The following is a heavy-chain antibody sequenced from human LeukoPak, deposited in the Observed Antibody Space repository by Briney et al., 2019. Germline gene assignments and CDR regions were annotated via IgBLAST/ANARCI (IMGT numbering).Heavy chain of an antibody. V-gene: IGHV4-59*01. Sequence: ETLSLTCTVSGGSISSYYWSWIRQPPGKGLEWIGYIYYSGSTNYNASLTNRVTISVETSKNHFSLKLSSVTAADTAVYYCAREVGYCSGGSCYSSFDYWGQSTPATVSS. J-gene: IGHJ4*02. CDR3: AREVGYCSGGSCYSSFDY. D-gene: IGHD2-15*01. CDR2: IYYSGST. CDR1: GGSISSYY.